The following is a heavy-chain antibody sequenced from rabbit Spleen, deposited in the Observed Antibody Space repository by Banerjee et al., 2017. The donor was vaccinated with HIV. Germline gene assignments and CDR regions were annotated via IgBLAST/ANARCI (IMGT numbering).Heavy chain of an antibody. D-gene: IGHD5-1*01. CDR3: ARDLVAVIGWNFNL. V-gene: IGHV1S47*01. CDR2: IEPIFGRT. CDR1: GFDFSNYG. J-gene: IGHJ4*01. Sequence: QEQLEESGGGLVKPEGSLTLSCKASGFDFSNYGVTWVRQAPGKGLEWIGYIEPIFGRTYYANWVNGRFTISSHNAQNTLYLQLSSLTAADTATYFCARDLVAVIGWNFNLWGPGTLVTVS.